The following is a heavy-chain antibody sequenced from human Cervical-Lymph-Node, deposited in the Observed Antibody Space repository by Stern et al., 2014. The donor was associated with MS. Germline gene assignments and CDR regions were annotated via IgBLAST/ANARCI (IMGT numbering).Heavy chain of an antibody. J-gene: IGHJ6*01. V-gene: IGHV1-69*06. Sequence: VQLVESGTEVKKPGSSVTVSCKASGDTFTTYAISWVRQAHGQGPEWMGGITPIFNAADYAQKFQGRLTITADRSRSTAYMELSSLTSEDTAVYYCTREVGSLAMDVWGQGTTVIVSS. CDR3: TREVGSLAMDV. CDR2: ITPIFNAA. D-gene: IGHD1-1*01. CDR1: GDTFTTYA.